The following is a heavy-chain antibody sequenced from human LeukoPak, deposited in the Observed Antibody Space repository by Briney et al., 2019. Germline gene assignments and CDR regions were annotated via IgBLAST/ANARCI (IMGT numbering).Heavy chain of an antibody. J-gene: IGHJ4*02. CDR3: ARVEPYYYDSSGYFFDY. CDR1: GGSISSSNW. CDR2: IYHSGST. Sequence: TSETLSLTCAVSGGSISSSNWWSWVRQPPGKGLEWIGEIYHSGSTNYNPSLKSRVTISVDTSKNQFSLKLSSVTAADTAVYYCARVEPYYYDSSGYFFDYWGQGTLVTVSS. D-gene: IGHD3-22*01. V-gene: IGHV4-4*02.